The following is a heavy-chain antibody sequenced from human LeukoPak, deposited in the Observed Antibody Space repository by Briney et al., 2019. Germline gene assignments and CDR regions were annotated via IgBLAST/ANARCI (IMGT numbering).Heavy chain of an antibody. CDR2: ISAYNGNT. J-gene: IGHJ4*02. CDR1: GYTFTSYG. V-gene: IGHV1-18*01. Sequence: ASVKVSCKASGYTFTSYGISWVRQAPGQGLEWMGWISAYNGNTNYAQKLQGRVTMTRDTSTSTVYMDLSSLRSEDTAVYYCARQGRYYDSSGYDFDYWGQGTLDTVSS. D-gene: IGHD3-22*01. CDR3: ARQGRYYDSSGYDFDY.